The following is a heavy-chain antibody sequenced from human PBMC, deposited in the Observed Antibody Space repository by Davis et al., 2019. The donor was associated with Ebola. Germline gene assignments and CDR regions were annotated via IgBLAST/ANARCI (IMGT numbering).Heavy chain of an antibody. J-gene: IGHJ6*02. CDR1: GFTFSSYA. Sequence: GGSLRLSCAASGFTFSSYAMHWVRQAPGKGLEYVSAISSNGGSTYYANSVKGRFTISRDNSKNTLYLQMGSLRAEDMAVYYCARSGYDNYYYYGMDVWGQGTTVTVSS. CDR2: ISSNGGST. V-gene: IGHV3-64*01. D-gene: IGHD5-12*01. CDR3: ARSGYDNYYYYGMDV.